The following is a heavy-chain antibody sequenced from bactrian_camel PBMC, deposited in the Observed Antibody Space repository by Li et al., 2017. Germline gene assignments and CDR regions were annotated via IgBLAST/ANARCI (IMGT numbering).Heavy chain of an antibody. V-gene: IGHV3S9*01. CDR3: ATTGFDF. Sequence: HVQLVESGGGSVQAGESLRLSCTAPRFDFNTCDMSWYRQVAGKRREWVSSIRPDDNTNYTDSVKGRFTISRDNAKNTVYLQIDSLKFEDTALYYCATTGFDFWGQGTQVTVS. CDR2: IRPDDNT. D-gene: IGHD5*01. CDR1: RFDFNTCD. J-gene: IGHJ4*01.